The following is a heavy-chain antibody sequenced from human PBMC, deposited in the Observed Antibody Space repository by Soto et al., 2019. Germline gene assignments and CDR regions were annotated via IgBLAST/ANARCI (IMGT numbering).Heavy chain of an antibody. J-gene: IGHJ5*02. CDR2: ISSSGSTI. CDR3: ARARYYYGSGQNKANWFDP. V-gene: IGHV3-11*01. Sequence: GGSLRLSCAASGFTFSDYYMSWIRQAPGKGLEWVSYISSSGSTIYYADSVKGRFTISRDNAKNSLYLQMNSLRAEDTAVYYCARARYYYGSGQNKANWFDPWGQGTLVTVSS. CDR1: GFTFSDYY. D-gene: IGHD3-10*01.